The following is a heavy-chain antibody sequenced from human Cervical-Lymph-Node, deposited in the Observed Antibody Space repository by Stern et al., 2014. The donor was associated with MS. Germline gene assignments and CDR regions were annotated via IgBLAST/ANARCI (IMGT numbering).Heavy chain of an antibody. Sequence: DVHLVQSGGGLAQPGGSLRLSCAASGFTFSSYSMTWVRQAPGTGLECVSYISSGGRIIYYAVSVKGRLTISRVNAKISLHLQSNSLRGDDTAVYYCARGEADYYDSSGYSFDYWGQGTLVTVSS. D-gene: IGHD3-22*01. CDR2: ISSGGRII. CDR3: ARGEADYYDSSGYSFDY. J-gene: IGHJ4*02. CDR1: GFTFSSYS. V-gene: IGHV3-48*01.